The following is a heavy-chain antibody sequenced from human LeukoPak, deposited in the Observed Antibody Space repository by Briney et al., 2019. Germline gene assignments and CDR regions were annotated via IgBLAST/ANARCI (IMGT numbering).Heavy chain of an antibody. V-gene: IGHV3-30*02. CDR3: ARGLGQQLVRGQDWFDP. Sequence: GGSLRLSCAASGFTFSSYGMHWVRQAPGKGLEWVAFIRYDGSNKYYADSVKGRFTISRDNSKNTLYLQMNSLRAEDTAVYYCARGLGQQLVRGQDWFDPWGQGTLVTVSS. J-gene: IGHJ5*02. CDR1: GFTFSSYG. D-gene: IGHD6-13*01. CDR2: IRYDGSNK.